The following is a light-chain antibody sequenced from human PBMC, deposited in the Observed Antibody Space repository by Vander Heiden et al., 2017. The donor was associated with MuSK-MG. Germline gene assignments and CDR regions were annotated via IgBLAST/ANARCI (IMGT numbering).Light chain of an antibody. J-gene: IGKJ5*01. CDR1: QTISSF. CDR2: ATS. V-gene: IGKV1-39*01. Sequence: DIQMTQSPSSLSASVEDRVTITCRASQTISSFLNWYQQKPGRAPKLLIYATSSLQSGVPSRFSGSGSGTDFTLTISRLQPEDFATYYCQQRDSTLITFGQGTRLEIK. CDR3: QQRDSTLIT.